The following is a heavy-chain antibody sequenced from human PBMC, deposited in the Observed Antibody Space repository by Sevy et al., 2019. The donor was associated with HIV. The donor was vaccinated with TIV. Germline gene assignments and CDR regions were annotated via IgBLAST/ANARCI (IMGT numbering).Heavy chain of an antibody. CDR1: GGSFSGYY. Sequence: SETLSLTCAVYGGSFSGYYWSWIRQPPGKGLEWIGEINHSGSTNYNPSLKSRVTISVDTSKNQFSLKLSSVTAADTAVYYCARESGVATATKQFDYWGQGTLVTVSS. CDR2: INHSGST. D-gene: IGHD5-12*01. V-gene: IGHV4-34*01. J-gene: IGHJ4*02. CDR3: ARESGVATATKQFDY.